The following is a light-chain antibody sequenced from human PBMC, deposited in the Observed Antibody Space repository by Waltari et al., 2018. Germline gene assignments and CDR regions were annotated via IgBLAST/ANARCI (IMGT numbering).Light chain of an antibody. Sequence: EIVLTQSPATLSLSPGERATLSCRASQSVSSYLAWYQQKPGQAPRLLIYEASNRATGIPARFSGSGSGTDFTLTISSLEPEDFAVYYCQQRSNWPPLVTFGPGTKVGI. J-gene: IGKJ3*01. V-gene: IGKV3-11*01. CDR3: QQRSNWPPLVT. CDR1: QSVSSY. CDR2: EAS.